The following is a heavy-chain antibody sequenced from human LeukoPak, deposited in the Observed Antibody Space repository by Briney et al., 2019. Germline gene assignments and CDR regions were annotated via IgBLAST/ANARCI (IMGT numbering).Heavy chain of an antibody. J-gene: IGHJ4*02. CDR3: ARDPGFGKAFSSGWYFPLI. CDR1: GGSISSGGYY. Sequence: PSQTLSLTCTVSGGSISSGGYYWSWIRQPPGKGLEWIGYIYHSGSTYYNPSLKSRVTISVDRSKNQFSLKLSSVTAADTAVYYCARDPGFGKAFSSGWYFPLIWGQGTLVTVSS. D-gene: IGHD6-19*01. V-gene: IGHV4-30-2*01. CDR2: IYHSGST.